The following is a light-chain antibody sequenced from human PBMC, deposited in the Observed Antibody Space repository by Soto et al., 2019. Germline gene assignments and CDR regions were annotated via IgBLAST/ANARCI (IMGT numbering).Light chain of an antibody. CDR3: QQYNNWPPVT. J-gene: IGKJ3*01. V-gene: IGKV3D-15*01. CDR2: GAV. CDR1: QSVSGN. Sequence: EIVMTQSPATLSASPGERVTLSCRVSQSVSGNLAWYQQKPGQAPRLLIYGAVTRATGIPARFSGRGSGTEFTLTITSLQSEDFAVYFCQQYNNWPPVTFGPGTKVDIK.